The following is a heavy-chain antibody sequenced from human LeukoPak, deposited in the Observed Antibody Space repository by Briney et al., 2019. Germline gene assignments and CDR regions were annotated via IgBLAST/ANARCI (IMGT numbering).Heavy chain of an antibody. V-gene: IGHV4-39*07. CDR1: GGSISSSSYY. Sequence: SETLSLTCTVSGGSISSSSYYWGRIRQPPGQGLEWIGSIYYSGSTYYNPSLKSRVTISVDTSKNQFSLKLSSVTAADTAVYYCARDSYDILTGYYHLTAFFDYWGQGTLVTVSS. J-gene: IGHJ4*02. D-gene: IGHD3-9*01. CDR3: ARDSYDILTGYYHLTAFFDY. CDR2: IYYSGST.